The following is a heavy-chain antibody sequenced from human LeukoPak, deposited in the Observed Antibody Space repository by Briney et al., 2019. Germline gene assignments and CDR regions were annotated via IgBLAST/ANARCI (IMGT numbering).Heavy chain of an antibody. CDR1: GFTFSSYE. CDR3: AELGITMIGGV. Sequence: GGSLRLSCAASGFTFSSYEMNWVRQAPGKGLEWVSYIGSSGSTIYYADSVKGRFAISRDNAKNSLYLQMNSLRAEDTAVYYCAELGITMIGGVWGKGTTVTISS. V-gene: IGHV3-48*03. J-gene: IGHJ6*04. CDR2: IGSSGSTI. D-gene: IGHD3-10*02.